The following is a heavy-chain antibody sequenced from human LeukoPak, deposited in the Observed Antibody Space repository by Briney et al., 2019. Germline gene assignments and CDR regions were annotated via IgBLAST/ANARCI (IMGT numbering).Heavy chain of an antibody. D-gene: IGHD4-17*01. CDR3: AIGLYGGPFDY. CDR2: ISGSGPNT. CDR1: GFTFSSYA. V-gene: IGHV3-23*01. Sequence: GGSLRPSCAASGFTFSSYAMTWVRQAPGKGLEWVSAISGSGPNTYYADSVKGRFTISRDNSKNTLYLQMNSLRADDTAVYYCAIGLYGGPFDYWGQGTLVTVSS. J-gene: IGHJ4*02.